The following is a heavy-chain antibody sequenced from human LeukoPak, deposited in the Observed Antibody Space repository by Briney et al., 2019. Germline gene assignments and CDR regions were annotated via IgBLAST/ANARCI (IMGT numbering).Heavy chain of an antibody. J-gene: IGHJ4*02. CDR3: ARVNKDCSSTSCPIGQYYFDY. CDR2: IYYSGST. D-gene: IGHD2-2*01. Sequence: SETLSLTCTVSGGSISSYYWSWIRQPPGKGLEWIGSIYYSGSTYYNPSLKSRVTISVDTSKNQFSLKLSSVTAADTAVYYCARVNKDCSSTSCPIGQYYFDYWGQGTLVTVSS. CDR1: GGSISSYY. V-gene: IGHV4-59*12.